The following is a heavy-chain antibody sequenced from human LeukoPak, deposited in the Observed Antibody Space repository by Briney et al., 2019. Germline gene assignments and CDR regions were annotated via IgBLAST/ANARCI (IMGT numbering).Heavy chain of an antibody. CDR3: AKEGYYYDSSGYKYYYGMDV. Sequence: PGGSLRLSCAASRFTFSSYGMHSVRQAPGKGLGWVAGISYDGSKKYSADSVKGRFTISRDHSKNTLYLQMNSLRAEDTAVYYCAKEGYYYDSSGYKYYYGMDVWGQASKATVCS. J-gene: IGHJ6*02. V-gene: IGHV3-30*18. CDR1: RFTFSSYG. D-gene: IGHD3-22*01. CDR2: ISYDGSKK.